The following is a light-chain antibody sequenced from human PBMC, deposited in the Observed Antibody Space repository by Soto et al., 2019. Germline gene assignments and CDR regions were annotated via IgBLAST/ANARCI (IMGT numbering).Light chain of an antibody. J-gene: IGKJ1*01. V-gene: IGKV1-13*02. CDR3: QQFNSYSPGA. CDR2: DAS. Sequence: AVQMTQTPSSLSASVGARVTITCRASQGIRNDLGWYQQKPGKAPKLLIYDASSLESGVPSRFSGSGSGTEFTLTISSLQPDDFATYYCQQFNSYSPGAFGQATKVDIK. CDR1: QGIRND.